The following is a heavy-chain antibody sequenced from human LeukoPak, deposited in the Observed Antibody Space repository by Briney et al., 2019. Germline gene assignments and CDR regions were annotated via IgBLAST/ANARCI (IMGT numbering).Heavy chain of an antibody. D-gene: IGHD3-22*01. CDR1: GGTFSSYA. CDR2: IIPILGIA. V-gene: IGHV1-69*04. Sequence: SVKVSCKASGGTFSSYAISWVRQAPGQGLEWMGRIIPILGIANYAQKFQGRVTITADKSTSTAYMELSSLRSEDTAVYYCARGVAMIDSPHAFDIWGQGTMVTVSS. CDR3: ARGVAMIDSPHAFDI. J-gene: IGHJ3*02.